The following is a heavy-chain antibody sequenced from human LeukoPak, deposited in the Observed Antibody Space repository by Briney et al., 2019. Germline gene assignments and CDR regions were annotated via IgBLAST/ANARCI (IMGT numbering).Heavy chain of an antibody. V-gene: IGHV3-30*04. J-gene: IGHJ4*02. D-gene: IGHD4-17*01. Sequence: GGSLRLSCAASRFTFSSYTMNWVRQPPGKGLEWVAVISYDGSNKYYADSVKGRFTISRDNSKNTLYLQMNSLRAEDTAVYYCARGSKSYGDYIRSRIHYFDYWGQGTLVTVSS. CDR2: ISYDGSNK. CDR1: RFTFSSYT. CDR3: ARGSKSYGDYIRSRIHYFDY.